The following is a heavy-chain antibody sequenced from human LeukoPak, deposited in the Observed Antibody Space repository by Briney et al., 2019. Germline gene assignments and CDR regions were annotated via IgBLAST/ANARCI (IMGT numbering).Heavy chain of an antibody. J-gene: IGHJ4*02. Sequence: GASVKVSCKASGYTFTSYGISWVRQAPGQGLEWMGWISAYNGNTNYAQKLQGRVTMTTDTSTSTAYMELRSLRSDDTAVYYCARDHPSGLVGATPFDYWGQGTLVTVSS. CDR1: GYTFTSYG. D-gene: IGHD1-26*01. CDR2: ISAYNGNT. V-gene: IGHV1-18*01. CDR3: ARDHPSGLVGATPFDY.